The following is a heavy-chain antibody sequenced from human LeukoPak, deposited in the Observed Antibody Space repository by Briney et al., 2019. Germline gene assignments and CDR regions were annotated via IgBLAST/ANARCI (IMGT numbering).Heavy chain of an antibody. D-gene: IGHD3-22*01. CDR2: FDPEDGET. J-gene: IGHJ4*02. CDR1: GYTLTELS. Sequence: GASVKVSCKVSGYTLTELSMHWVRQAPGKGLEWMGGFDPEDGETIYAQKFQGRVTMTEDTSTDTAYMELSSLRSEDTAVYYCATQGIVVVDHVTFDYWGQGTLVTVSS. V-gene: IGHV1-24*01. CDR3: ATQGIVVVDHVTFDY.